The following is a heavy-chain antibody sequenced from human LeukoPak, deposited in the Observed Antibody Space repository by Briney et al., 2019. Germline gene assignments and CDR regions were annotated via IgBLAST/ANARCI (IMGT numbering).Heavy chain of an antibody. CDR3: AVVPAFYYYYYSMDV. Sequence: ASVKVSCKASGYTFTGYYMHWVRQAPGQGLEWMGWINPNSGGTNYAQKFQGRVTMTRDTSISTAYMELSRLRSDDTAVYYCAVVPAFYYYYYSMDVWGQGTTVTVSS. CDR2: INPNSGGT. D-gene: IGHD2-2*01. CDR1: GYTFTGYY. V-gene: IGHV1-2*02. J-gene: IGHJ6*02.